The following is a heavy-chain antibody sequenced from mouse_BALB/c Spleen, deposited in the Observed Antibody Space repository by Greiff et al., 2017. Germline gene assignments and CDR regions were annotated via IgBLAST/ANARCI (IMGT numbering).Heavy chain of an antibody. CDR2: ISSGGST. J-gene: IGHJ4*01. CDR3: ARGWDYYGAMDY. CDR1: GFTFSSYA. V-gene: IGHV5-6-5*01. D-gene: IGHD1-1*01. Sequence: EVHVVESGGGLVKPGGSLKLSCAASGFTFSSYAMSWVRQTPEKRLEWVASISSGGSTYYPDSVKGRFTISRDNARNILYLQMSSLRSEDTAMYYCARGWDYYGAMDYWGQGTTVTVSS.